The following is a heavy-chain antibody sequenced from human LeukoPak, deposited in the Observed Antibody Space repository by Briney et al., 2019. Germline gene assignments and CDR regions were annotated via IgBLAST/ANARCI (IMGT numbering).Heavy chain of an antibody. CDR1: GFTFSSYG. V-gene: IGHV3-30*03. J-gene: IGHJ4*02. D-gene: IGHD6-19*01. CDR3: AAPLAVAGKQFDY. Sequence: QPGRSLRLSCAASGFTFSSYGMHWVRQAPGKGLEWVAVISYDGSNKYYADSVKGRFTISRDNSKNTLYLQMNSLRAEDTAVYYCAAPLAVAGKQFDYWGQGTLVTVSS. CDR2: ISYDGSNK.